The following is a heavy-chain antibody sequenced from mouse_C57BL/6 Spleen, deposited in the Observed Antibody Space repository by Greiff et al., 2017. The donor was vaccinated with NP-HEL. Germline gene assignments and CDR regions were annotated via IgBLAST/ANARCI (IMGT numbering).Heavy chain of an antibody. CDR3: ARGAPDYSNFVSNDYAMDY. D-gene: IGHD2-5*01. J-gene: IGHJ4*01. CDR2: IHPNSGST. V-gene: IGHV1-64*01. Sequence: QVQLQQPGAELVKPGASVKLSCKASGYTFTSYWMHWVKQRPGQGLEWIGMIHPNSGSTNYNEKFKSKATLTVDKSSSTAYMQLSSLTSEDSAVYYCARGAPDYSNFVSNDYAMDYWGQGTSVTVSS. CDR1: GYTFTSYW.